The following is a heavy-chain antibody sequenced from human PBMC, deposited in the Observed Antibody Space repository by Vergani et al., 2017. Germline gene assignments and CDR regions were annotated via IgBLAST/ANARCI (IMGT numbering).Heavy chain of an antibody. Sequence: QMQLQESGPGLVKPSETLSLSCTVSGGSISSGGYYWSWIRQHPGKGLEWIGYIYYSGSTYCNPSLKSRVTISVDTSKNQFSLKLSSVTAADTAVYYCARGPRGYSYGPFGYWGQGTLVTVSS. J-gene: IGHJ4*02. D-gene: IGHD5-18*01. CDR2: IYYSGST. V-gene: IGHV4-31*03. CDR1: GGSISSGGYY. CDR3: ARGPRGYSYGPFGY.